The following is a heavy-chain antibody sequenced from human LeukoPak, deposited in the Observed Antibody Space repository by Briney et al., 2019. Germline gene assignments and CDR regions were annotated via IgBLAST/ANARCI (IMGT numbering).Heavy chain of an antibody. CDR3: ARGRDDSSGYYYGSYDY. CDR2: INPNSGDT. V-gene: IGHV1-2*06. CDR1: GYTFTGYH. D-gene: IGHD3-22*01. Sequence: GASVKVSCKASGYTFTGYHMHWVRQAPGQGLEWMGRINPNSGDTNYAQKFQGRVTMTRDTSISTAYMELSRLRSDDTAVYYCARGRDDSSGYYYGSYDYWGQGTLVTVSS. J-gene: IGHJ4*02.